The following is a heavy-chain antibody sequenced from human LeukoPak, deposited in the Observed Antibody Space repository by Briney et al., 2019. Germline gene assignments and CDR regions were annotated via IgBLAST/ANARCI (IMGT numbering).Heavy chain of an antibody. CDR2: VSGSGGSS. J-gene: IGHJ4*02. V-gene: IGHV3-23*01. CDR3: AKGQELDDGVFDS. CDR1: GFTFSSYA. D-gene: IGHD1-1*01. Sequence: GGSMRLSCVASGFTFSSYAMSWVRQAPGKGLEWVSAVSGSGGSSYYADSVKGRFTISRDNSRNTLYLQMTSLRAEDTAVYYCAKGQELDDGVFDSWGQGTRVTVSS.